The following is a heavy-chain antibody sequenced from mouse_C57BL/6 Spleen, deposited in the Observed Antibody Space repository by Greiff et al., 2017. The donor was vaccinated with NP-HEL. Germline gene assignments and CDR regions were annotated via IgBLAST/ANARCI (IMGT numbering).Heavy chain of an antibody. Sequence: QVQLKESGAELVRPGASVTLSCKASGYTFTDYEMHWVKQTPVHGLEWIGAIDPETGGTAYNQKFKGKAILTADKSSSTAYMELRSLTSEDSAVYYCTRGIYYYPMDYWGQGTSVTVSS. CDR1: GYTFTDYE. CDR2: IDPETGGT. J-gene: IGHJ4*01. V-gene: IGHV1-15*01. CDR3: TRGIYYYPMDY.